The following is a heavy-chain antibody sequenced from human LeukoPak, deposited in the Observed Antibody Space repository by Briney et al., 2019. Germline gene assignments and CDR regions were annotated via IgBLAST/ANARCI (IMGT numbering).Heavy chain of an antibody. D-gene: IGHD4-11*01. J-gene: IGHJ4*02. Sequence: GGSLRLSCAASGFTLSNAWMSWVRQAPGKGLEWVGRVKSKVFDGKTDYATPANGRFTISRDDSENTLYLQMNSLKTEDTAAYYCTSAVNEDYPSHWGRGTLVTVSS. CDR2: VKSKVFDGKT. CDR1: GFTLSNAW. CDR3: TSAVNEDYPSH. V-gene: IGHV3-15*01.